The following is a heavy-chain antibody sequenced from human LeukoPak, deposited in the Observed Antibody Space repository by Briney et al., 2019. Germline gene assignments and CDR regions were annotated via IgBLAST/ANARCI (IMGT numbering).Heavy chain of an antibody. CDR2: IKQDGSEK. D-gene: IGHD1-26*01. CDR3: VRARWGAFDY. J-gene: IGHJ4*02. Sequence: GGSLRLSRAASGFTFSSHWMTWVRQAPGKGLEWVANIKQDGSEKYYVDSVKGRLAISRDNAKNSLYLQVNSLRAEDTAVYYCVRARWGAFDYWGQGSLVIVSS. V-gene: IGHV3-7*03. CDR1: GFTFSSHW.